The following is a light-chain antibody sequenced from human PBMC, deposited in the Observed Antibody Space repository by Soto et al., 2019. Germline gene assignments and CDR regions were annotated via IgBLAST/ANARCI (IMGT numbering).Light chain of an antibody. Sequence: QSVLTQPASVSGSPGQSITISCTGTGSDVGGYNYVSWYQQHPGKVPKLMIYEVTNRPSGVSNRFSGSKSGNTASLTISGLQTEDEADYYCSSYTSGSTRVFGGGTKLTVL. CDR3: SSYTSGSTRV. J-gene: IGLJ3*02. CDR2: EVT. V-gene: IGLV2-14*01. CDR1: GSDVGGYNY.